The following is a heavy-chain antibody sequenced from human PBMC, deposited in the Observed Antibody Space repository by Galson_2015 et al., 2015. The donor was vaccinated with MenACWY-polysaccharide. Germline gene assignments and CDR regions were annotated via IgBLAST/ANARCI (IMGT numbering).Heavy chain of an antibody. CDR1: GFTFSSYA. V-gene: IGHV3-30-3*01. J-gene: IGHJ4*02. Sequence: SLRLSCAASGFTFSSYAMHWVRQAPGKGLEWVAVISYDGSNKYYADSVKGRFTISRDNSKNTLYLQMNSLRAEDTAVYYCARVRTVVGETLAHYSYWGQGTLVTVSS. CDR3: ARVRTVVGETLAHYSY. CDR2: ISYDGSNK. D-gene: IGHD1-26*01.